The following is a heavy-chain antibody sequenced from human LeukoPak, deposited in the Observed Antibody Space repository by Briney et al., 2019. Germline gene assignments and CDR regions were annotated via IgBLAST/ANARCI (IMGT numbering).Heavy chain of an antibody. CDR3: ARVGTVDPLYDADAFDI. CDR2: IYYSGST. J-gene: IGHJ3*02. D-gene: IGHD3-3*01. Sequence: SQTLSLTCTVSGCSISSCGYYWSWIRQHPGKGLEWIGYIYYSGSTYYNPSLKSRVTISVDTSKNQFSLKLSSVTAADTAVYYCARVGTVDPLYDADAFDIWGQGTMVTVSS. CDR1: GCSISSCGYY. V-gene: IGHV4-31*03.